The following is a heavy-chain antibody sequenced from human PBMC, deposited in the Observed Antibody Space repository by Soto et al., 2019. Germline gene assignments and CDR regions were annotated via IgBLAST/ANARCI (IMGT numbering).Heavy chain of an antibody. CDR3: ARGRGTGIRGHYYYGMDV. J-gene: IGHJ6*02. D-gene: IGHD1-1*01. Sequence: GGSLRLSCAASGLTFSSYAMSWVRQAPGKGLEWVSAISGSGGSTYYADSVKGRFTNSGDNAKHSLYLQMNSLRDEDTGVYYCARGRGTGIRGHYYYGMDVWGQGTTVTVSS. V-gene: IGHV3-23*01. CDR2: ISGSGGST. CDR1: GLTFSSYA.